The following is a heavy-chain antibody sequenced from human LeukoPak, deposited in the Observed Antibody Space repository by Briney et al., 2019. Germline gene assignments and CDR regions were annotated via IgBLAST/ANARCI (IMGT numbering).Heavy chain of an antibody. V-gene: IGHV1-8*01. CDR2: MSPNSGDT. CDR1: GYTFTNYD. D-gene: IGHD3-10*01. CDR3: ARNCYGSGSFEN. J-gene: IGHJ4*02. Sequence: ASVKVSCKASGYTFTNYDINWVRQATGRGLEWMGWMSPNSGDTGYAQNFQGRVTLTRDTSISTAYMELSSLKSEDTAVYYCARNCYGSGSFENWGQGTLVTVSS.